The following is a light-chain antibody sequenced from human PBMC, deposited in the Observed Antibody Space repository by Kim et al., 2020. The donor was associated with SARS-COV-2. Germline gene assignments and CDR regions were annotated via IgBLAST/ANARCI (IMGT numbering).Light chain of an antibody. Sequence: DIVMTQSPDSLAVPLGERATLNCKSSQTVLYNSNNKNYLAWYQQKPGQAPKLLIYWASIRESGVSDRFSGGGSETDFTLTISSLQAEDVAVYYCQQYYSTPPSFGQGTKLEI. V-gene: IGKV4-1*01. CDR2: WAS. CDR1: QTVLYNSNNKNY. J-gene: IGKJ2*03. CDR3: QQYYSTPPS.